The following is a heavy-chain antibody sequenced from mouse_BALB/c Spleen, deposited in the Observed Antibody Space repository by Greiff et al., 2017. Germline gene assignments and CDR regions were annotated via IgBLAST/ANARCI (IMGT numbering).Heavy chain of an antibody. CDR3: AKGFAY. CDR2: IDPENGNT. CDR1: GFNIKDYY. Sequence: VQLQQSGAELVRPGALVKLSCKASGFNIKDYYMHWVKQRPEQGLEWIGWIDPENGNTIYDPKFQGKASITADTSSNTAHLQLSSLTSEDTAVYYCAKGFAYWGQGTLVTVSA. V-gene: IGHV14-1*02. J-gene: IGHJ3*01.